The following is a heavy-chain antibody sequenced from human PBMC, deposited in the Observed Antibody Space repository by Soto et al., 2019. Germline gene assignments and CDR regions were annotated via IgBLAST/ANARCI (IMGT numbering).Heavy chain of an antibody. Sequence: GASVKVSCKASGGSFSTYAINWLRQAPGQGLEWMGGIIPLFGTENYAQNFQDRFTFTADKSTTTAYMEVRRLKSEHTTGINCETCFWSGPIAHYFDYWGQGTLVTVSS. CDR1: GGSFSTYA. CDR3: ETCFWSGPIAHYFDY. J-gene: IGHJ4*01. CDR2: IIPLFGTE. D-gene: IGHD3-3*01. V-gene: IGHV1-69*06.